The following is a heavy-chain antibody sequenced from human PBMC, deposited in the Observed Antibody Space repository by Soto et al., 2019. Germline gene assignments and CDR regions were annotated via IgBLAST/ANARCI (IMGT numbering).Heavy chain of an antibody. J-gene: IGHJ6*02. V-gene: IGHV1-2*04. CDR1: GYTFTGYY. CDR2: INPNSGGT. CDR3: ARDPRGSIAAAGPTYHYYGMDV. Sequence: ASVKVSCKASGYTFTGYYMHWVRQAPGQGLEWMGWINPNSGGTNYAQKFQGWVTMTRDTSISTAYMELSRLRSDDTAVYYCARDPRGSIAAAGPTYHYYGMDVWGQGTTVTVSS. D-gene: IGHD6-13*01.